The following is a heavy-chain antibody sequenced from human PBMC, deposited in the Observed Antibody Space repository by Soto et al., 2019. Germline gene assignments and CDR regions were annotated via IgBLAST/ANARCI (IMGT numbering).Heavy chain of an antibody. CDR1: GGSFSGYY. J-gene: IGHJ6*02. Sequence: QVQLQQWGAGLLKPSETLSLTCAVYGGSFSGYYWSWIRQPPGKGLEWIGEINHSGSTNYNPSLKRRVTRSVDTSKNQFSLKLSSVTAADTAVYYCARVRVRYCSSTSCYVRYYYGMDVWGQGTTVTVSS. D-gene: IGHD2-2*01. CDR3: ARVRVRYCSSTSCYVRYYYGMDV. CDR2: INHSGST. V-gene: IGHV4-34*01.